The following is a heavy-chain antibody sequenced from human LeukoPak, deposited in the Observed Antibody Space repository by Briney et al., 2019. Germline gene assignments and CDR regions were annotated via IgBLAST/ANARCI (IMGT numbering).Heavy chain of an antibody. J-gene: IGHJ4*02. D-gene: IGHD4-17*01. CDR1: GFTFSSYG. CDR3: AKVPPYGDYDFDY. V-gene: IGHV3-30*02. Sequence: GGSPRLSCAASGFTFSSYGMHWVRQAPGKGLEWVAFIRYDGSNKYYADSVKGRFTISRDNSKNTLYLQMNSLRAEDTAVYYCAKVPPYGDYDFDYWGQGTLVTVSS. CDR2: IRYDGSNK.